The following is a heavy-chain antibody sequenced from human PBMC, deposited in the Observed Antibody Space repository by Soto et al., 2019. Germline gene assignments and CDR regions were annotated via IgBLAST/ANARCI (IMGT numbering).Heavy chain of an antibody. V-gene: IGHV2-26*01. CDR2: IFSNDER. J-gene: IGHJ5*02. CDR3: AQTEDGGRSRTPAGWFDA. D-gene: IGHD2-15*01. CDR1: VFSLSNAGMG. Sequence: QVTLKESGPVLVKPTETLTLTCTVSVFSLSNAGMGVSWIRQPPGKAPEWLAHIFSNDERRFSTSLKNRLTISKDTSNSQVVLIMTNMDPVDTGTYYCAQTEDGGRSRTPAGWFDAWGQGTLVTVSS.